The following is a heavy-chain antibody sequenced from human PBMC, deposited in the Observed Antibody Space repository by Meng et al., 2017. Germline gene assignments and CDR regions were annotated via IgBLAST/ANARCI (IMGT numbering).Heavy chain of an antibody. CDR3: AREGPCGGDCSGFDY. V-gene: IGHV1-69*01. J-gene: IGHJ4*02. CDR2: IIPIFGTA. D-gene: IGHD2-21*02. Sequence: QVLLVQSGAAVKKPGSSVKVSCKASGGTFSSYAISWVRQAPGQGLEWMGGIIPIFGTANYAQKFQGRVTITADESTSTAYMELSSLRSEDTAVYYCAREGPCGGDCSGFDYWGQGTLVTVSS. CDR1: GGTFSSYA.